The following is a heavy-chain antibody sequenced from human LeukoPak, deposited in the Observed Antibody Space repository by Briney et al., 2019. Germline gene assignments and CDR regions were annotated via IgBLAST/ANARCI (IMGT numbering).Heavy chain of an antibody. D-gene: IGHD2-2*01. Sequence: PGGSLRLSCAASGNYWMHWVRQAPGKGLVWVSHINSDGSWTSYADSVKGRFTMSKDNAKNTVYLQMNNLRAEDTAVYYCVSFYETYWGRGTLVTVSS. CDR3: VSFYETY. J-gene: IGHJ4*02. CDR2: INSDGSWT. V-gene: IGHV3-74*01. CDR1: GNYW.